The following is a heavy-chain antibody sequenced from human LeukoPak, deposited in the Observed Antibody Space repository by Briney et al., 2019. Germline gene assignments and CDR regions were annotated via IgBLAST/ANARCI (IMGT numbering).Heavy chain of an antibody. CDR2: ISAYNDNT. CDR1: GYTFTSYG. D-gene: IGHD6-19*01. J-gene: IGHJ2*01. V-gene: IGHV1-18*01. Sequence: ASVKVCCKASGYTFTSYGISWVRQAPGQGLEWMGWISAYNDNTNYAQKLQGRVTMTTDRSTSTAYMELRSVRSDDTAVYYCARDPSQQWTGWYFDLWGGGTLVTVSS. CDR3: ARDPSQQWTGWYFDL.